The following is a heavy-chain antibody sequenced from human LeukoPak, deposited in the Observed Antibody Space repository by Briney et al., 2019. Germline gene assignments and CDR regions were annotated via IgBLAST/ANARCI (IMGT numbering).Heavy chain of an antibody. J-gene: IGHJ6*03. Sequence: PGGSLRLSCAASEFTFVRYAMNWVRQAPGKGLEWVSYISSSSFKIGYADSVKGRFTISRDNSKNSLYLQMDSLRVEDTAVYYCVRDPSYGSSWYYYMDVWGKWTTVTVSS. CDR1: EFTFVRYA. V-gene: IGHV3-48*04. CDR3: VRDPSYGSSWYYYMDV. D-gene: IGHD6-13*01. CDR2: ISSSSFKI.